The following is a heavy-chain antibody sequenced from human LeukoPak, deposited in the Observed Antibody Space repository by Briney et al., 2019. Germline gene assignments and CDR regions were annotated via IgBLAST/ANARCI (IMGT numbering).Heavy chain of an antibody. CDR3: AREVVDYVWGSYRYFDY. CDR1: GFTFSSYS. Sequence: GGSLRLSCAASGFTFSSYSMNWVRQAPGKGLEWVSFISSSSSYTYYADSVKGRFTISRDNAKNSLYLQMNSLRAEDTAVYYCAREVVDYVWGSYRYFDYWGQGTLVTVSS. V-gene: IGHV3-21*01. CDR2: ISSSSSYT. J-gene: IGHJ4*02. D-gene: IGHD3-16*02.